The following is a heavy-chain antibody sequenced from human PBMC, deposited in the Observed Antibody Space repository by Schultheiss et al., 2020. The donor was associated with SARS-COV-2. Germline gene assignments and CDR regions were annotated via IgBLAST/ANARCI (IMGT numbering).Heavy chain of an antibody. Sequence: SETLSLTCTVFGDSISSYYWSWIRKPPGKELEWIGYIYYSGSTNYNPSLKSRVTISLDTSKNQFSLKLSSVTAADTAVYYCPRGWGNWNYVLDYWGQGTLVTVSS. CDR1: GDSISSYY. CDR3: PRGWGNWNYVLDY. V-gene: IGHV4-59*01. J-gene: IGHJ4*02. D-gene: IGHD1-7*01. CDR2: IYYSGST.